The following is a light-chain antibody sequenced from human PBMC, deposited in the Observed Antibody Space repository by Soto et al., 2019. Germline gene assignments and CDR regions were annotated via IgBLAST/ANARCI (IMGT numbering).Light chain of an antibody. J-gene: IGKJ1*01. V-gene: IGKV1-5*01. Sequence: DIQMTQSPSPPSASVGDKGTIPCRGSQSISSWLAWYQQKPGKAPKLLIYDASSLESGVPSRFSGSGSGTEFTLTISSLQPDDFATYYCQQYNSYPWTFGQGTKVDIK. CDR2: DAS. CDR1: QSISSW. CDR3: QQYNSYPWT.